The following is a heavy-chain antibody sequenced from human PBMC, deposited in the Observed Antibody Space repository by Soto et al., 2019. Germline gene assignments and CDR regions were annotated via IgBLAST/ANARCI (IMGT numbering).Heavy chain of an antibody. CDR1: GGSISSGSNY. J-gene: IGHJ4*02. D-gene: IGHD3-3*01. Sequence: SETLSLTCTVSGGSISSGSNYWSWIRHHPGKGLEWIGFIYNGGNTYYNPSLQSRVTISMDTSNNQFSLRLSSVTPADTAVYYCARDPNAIFFTWGQGTLVT. CDR3: ARDPNAIFFT. V-gene: IGHV4-31*03. CDR2: IYNGGNT.